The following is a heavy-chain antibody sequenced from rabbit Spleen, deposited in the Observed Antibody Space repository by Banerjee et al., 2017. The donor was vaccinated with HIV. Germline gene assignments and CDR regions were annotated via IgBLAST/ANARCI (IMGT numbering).Heavy chain of an antibody. J-gene: IGHJ4*01. CDR1: GFDLSDYYY. V-gene: IGHV1S40*01. D-gene: IGHD2-1*01. CDR3: ARGSATMTMVITGYYLSL. CDR2: IYTGDGTST. Sequence: QSLEESGGDLVKPGASLTLTCTASGFDLSDYYYMYWVRQAPGKGLEWIGCIYTGDGTSTAYASWAKGRFTVSKTSSTTVTLQLRSLTAADTATYFCARGSATMTMVITGYYLSLWGPGTLVTVS.